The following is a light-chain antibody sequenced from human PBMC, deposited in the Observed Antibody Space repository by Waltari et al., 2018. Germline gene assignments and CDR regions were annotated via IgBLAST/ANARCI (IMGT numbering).Light chain of an antibody. J-gene: IGKJ1*01. Sequence: DIQMTQSPSSLSASVGDRVTITCQASRDINNYLNWHQQKPGKAPKLLIYDASTLETGAPSRFSGSGSGTDFVFTISRLQPEDIATYYCQHYDGVPPWTFGQGTRVDFK. CDR2: DAS. CDR1: RDINNY. V-gene: IGKV1-33*01. CDR3: QHYDGVPPWT.